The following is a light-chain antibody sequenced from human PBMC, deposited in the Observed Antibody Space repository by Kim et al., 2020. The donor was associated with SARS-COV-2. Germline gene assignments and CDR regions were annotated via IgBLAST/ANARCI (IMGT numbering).Light chain of an antibody. CDR1: SLRSYY. Sequence: SSELTQDPAVSVALGQTVRITCQGDSLRSYYATWYQQKPGQAPIVVIYGKNNRPSGIPDRFSGSNSGNTASLTITGTQAGDEADYYCNSRDSNDNVVFGGGPKLTVL. J-gene: IGLJ2*01. CDR3: NSRDSNDNVV. V-gene: IGLV3-19*01. CDR2: GKN.